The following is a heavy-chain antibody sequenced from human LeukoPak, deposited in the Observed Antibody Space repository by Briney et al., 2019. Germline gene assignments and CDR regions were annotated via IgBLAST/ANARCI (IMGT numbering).Heavy chain of an antibody. CDR3: AKGFFRARFGEIFDY. Sequence: GGSLRLSCAASGFTFSSYAMSWVRQAPGKGLEWVSAISGSGGSTYYADSVKSRFTISRDNSKNTLYLQMNSLRAEDTAVYYCAKGFFRARFGEIFDYWGQGTLATVSS. J-gene: IGHJ4*02. D-gene: IGHD3-10*01. CDR2: ISGSGGST. CDR1: GFTFSSYA. V-gene: IGHV3-23*01.